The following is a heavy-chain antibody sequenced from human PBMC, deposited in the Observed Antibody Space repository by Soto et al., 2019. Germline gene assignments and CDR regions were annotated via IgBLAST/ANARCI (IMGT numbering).Heavy chain of an antibody. CDR2: IRSKAYGGTT. D-gene: IGHD2-2*01. Sequence: GGSLRLSCTASGFTFGDYAMSWFRQAPGKGLEWVGFIRSKAYGGTTEYAASVKGRFTISRDDSKSIAHLQMNSLKTEDTAVYYCTRDLGYCSSTSCYAFDIWGQGTMVTVSS. V-gene: IGHV3-49*03. CDR1: GFTFGDYA. CDR3: TRDLGYCSSTSCYAFDI. J-gene: IGHJ3*02.